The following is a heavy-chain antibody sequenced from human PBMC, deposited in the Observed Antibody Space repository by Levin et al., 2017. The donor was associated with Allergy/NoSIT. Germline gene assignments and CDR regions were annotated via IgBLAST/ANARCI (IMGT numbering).Heavy chain of an antibody. D-gene: IGHD4-17*01. CDR2: INPNSGGT. V-gene: IGHV1-2*02. J-gene: IGHJ4*02. CDR1: GYTFTGYY. CDR3: ARTPTTVTTLPYFDY. Sequence: ASVKVSCKASGYTFTGYYMHWVRQAPGQGLEWMGWINPNSGGTNYAQKFQGRVTMTRDTSISTAYMELSRLRSDDTAVYYCARTPTTVTTLPYFDYWGQGTLVTVSS.